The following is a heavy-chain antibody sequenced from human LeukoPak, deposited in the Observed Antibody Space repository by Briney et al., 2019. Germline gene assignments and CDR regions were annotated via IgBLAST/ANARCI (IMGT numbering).Heavy chain of an antibody. CDR1: GFTFSSYA. J-gene: IGHJ4*02. CDR3: AREGFYFDY. Sequence: PGRSLRLSCAASGFTFSSYAMHWVRQAPGKGLEWVAVISYDGSNKYYADSVKGRFTISRDNSKNTLYLQMNSLRAEDTAVYYCAREGFYFDYRGQGTLVTVSS. CDR2: ISYDGSNK. V-gene: IGHV3-30*01.